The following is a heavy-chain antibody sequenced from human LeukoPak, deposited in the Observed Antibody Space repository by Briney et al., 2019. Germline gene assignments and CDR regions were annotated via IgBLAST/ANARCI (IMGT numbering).Heavy chain of an antibody. J-gene: IGHJ4*02. Sequence: GGSLRLSCAASGFTFSSYEMNWVRQAPGKGLGWVSYISSSGSTIYYADSVKGRFTISRDNAKNSLYLQLDSLRAEDTAIYYCAKEIRPNDCWGQGTLVTVSS. CDR2: ISSSGSTI. CDR1: GFTFSSYE. D-gene: IGHD4-17*01. CDR3: AKEIRPNDC. V-gene: IGHV3-48*03.